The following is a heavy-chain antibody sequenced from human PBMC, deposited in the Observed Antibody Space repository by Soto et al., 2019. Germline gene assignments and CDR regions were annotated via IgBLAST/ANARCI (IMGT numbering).Heavy chain of an antibody. V-gene: IGHV3-7*01. CDR1: GFTFSSYW. D-gene: IGHD6-19*01. J-gene: IGHJ4*02. CDR2: IKQDGSEK. CDR3: ARGTGAAVAADY. Sequence: EVQLVESGGGLVQPGGSLRLSCAASGFTFSSYWMSWVRQAPGKGLEWVANIKQDGSEKFYVNSVKGRFTISRDNAKNSLYLQMNSLRAEDTAVYYCARGTGAAVAADYWGQGTLVTVSS.